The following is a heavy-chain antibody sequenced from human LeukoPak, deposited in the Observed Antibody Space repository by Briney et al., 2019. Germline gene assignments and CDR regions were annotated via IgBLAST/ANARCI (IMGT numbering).Heavy chain of an antibody. J-gene: IGHJ5*02. CDR2: IYYSGST. Sequence: PSETLSLTCTVSGGSISSYYWSWIRQPPGKGLEWIGYIYYSGSTNYNPSLKSRVTISVDTSKNQFSLKLSSVTAADTAVYYCARRAAAGWFDPWGRGTLVTVSS. CDR1: GGSISSYY. V-gene: IGHV4-59*01. CDR3: ARRAAAGWFDP. D-gene: IGHD6-13*01.